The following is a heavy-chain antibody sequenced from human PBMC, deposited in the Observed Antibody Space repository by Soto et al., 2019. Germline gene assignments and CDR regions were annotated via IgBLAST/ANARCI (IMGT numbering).Heavy chain of an antibody. CDR2: INAGNGNT. Sequence: ASVKVSCKASGYTFTSYAMHWVRQAPGQRLEWMGWINAGNGNTKYSQKFQGRVTITRDTSASTAYMGLSSLRSEDTAVYYCARAFPLKYCSSTSCYGPYDYWGQGTLVTVS. CDR1: GYTFTSYA. CDR3: ARAFPLKYCSSTSCYGPYDY. D-gene: IGHD2-2*01. J-gene: IGHJ4*02. V-gene: IGHV1-3*01.